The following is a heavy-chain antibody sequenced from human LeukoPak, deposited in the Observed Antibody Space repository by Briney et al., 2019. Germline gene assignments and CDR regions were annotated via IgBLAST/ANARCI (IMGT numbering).Heavy chain of an antibody. CDR3: ARDRVTMVRGLIYYFDY. D-gene: IGHD3-10*01. V-gene: IGHV4-4*07. CDR1: GASISSYY. J-gene: IGHJ4*02. Sequence: PSETLSLTCTVSGASISSYYWSWIRQPAGKGLEWIGRIHASGSTNYNPSLKTRVTMSVDTSKNQFSLKLSSVTAADTAVYYCARDRVTMVRGLIYYFDYWGQGTLVTVSS. CDR2: IHASGST.